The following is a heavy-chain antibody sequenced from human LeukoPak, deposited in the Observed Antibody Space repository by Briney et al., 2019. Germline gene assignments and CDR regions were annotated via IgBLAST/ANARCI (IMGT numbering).Heavy chain of an antibody. CDR3: ARHELRPYYGSGGSCAFDI. CDR1: GGSISSSSSY. D-gene: IGHD3-10*01. J-gene: IGHJ3*02. V-gene: IGHV4-39*01. Sequence: SETLSLTCTVSGGSISSSSSYWGWIRQPPGKGLEWIGSIYYSGSTYYNPSLKSRVAISIDTSKNQFSLKLSSVTATDTAVYYCARHELRPYYGSGGSCAFDIWGQGTMVTVSS. CDR2: IYYSGST.